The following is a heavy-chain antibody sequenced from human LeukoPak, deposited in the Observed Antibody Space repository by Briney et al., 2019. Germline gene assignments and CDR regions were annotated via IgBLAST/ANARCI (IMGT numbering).Heavy chain of an antibody. CDR1: GFTFDDYG. CDR2: ISGSGGST. D-gene: IGHD3-3*01. V-gene: IGHV3-23*01. CDR3: AKETIFARGHFDY. Sequence: PGGSLRLSCAASGFTFDDYGMSWVRQAPGKGLERVSAISGSGGSTYYADSVKGRFTISRDNSKNTLYLQMNSLRAEDTAVYYCAKETIFARGHFDYWGQGTLVTVSS. J-gene: IGHJ4*02.